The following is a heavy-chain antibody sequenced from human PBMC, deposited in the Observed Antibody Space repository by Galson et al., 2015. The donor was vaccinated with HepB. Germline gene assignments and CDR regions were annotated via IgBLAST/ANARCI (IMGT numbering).Heavy chain of an antibody. V-gene: IGHV1-24*01. Sequence: SVKVSCKVSGYTLTELSMHWVRQAPGKGLEWMGGFDPEDGETIYAQKFQGRVTMTEDTSTDTAYMELSSLRSEDTAVYYCATTGYYDSSGYALNWYFDLWGRGTLVTVSS. CDR2: FDPEDGET. D-gene: IGHD3-22*01. J-gene: IGHJ2*01. CDR3: ATTGYYDSSGYALNWYFDL. CDR1: GYTLTELS.